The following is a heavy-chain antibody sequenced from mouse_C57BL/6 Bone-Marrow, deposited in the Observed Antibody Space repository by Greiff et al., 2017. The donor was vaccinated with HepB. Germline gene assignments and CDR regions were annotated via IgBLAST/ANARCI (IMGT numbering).Heavy chain of an antibody. CDR2: ISNLAYSI. V-gene: IGHV5-15*01. D-gene: IGHD1-1*01. J-gene: IGHJ4*01. CDR1: GFTFSDYG. CDR3: ARPYYYGSSYAMDY. Sequence: EVKLVESGGGLVQPGGSLKLSCAASGFTFSDYGMAWVRQAPRKGPEWVAFISNLAYSIYYADTVTGRFTISRENAKNTLYLEMSSLRSEDTAMYYSARPYYYGSSYAMDYWGQGTSVTVSS.